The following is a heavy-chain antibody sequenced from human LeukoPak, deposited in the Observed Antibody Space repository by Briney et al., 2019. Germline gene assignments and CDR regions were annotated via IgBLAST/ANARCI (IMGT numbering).Heavy chain of an antibody. CDR1: GSSISSSYY. CDR2: ISHSGST. D-gene: IGHD5-24*01. J-gene: IGHJ4*02. V-gene: IGHV4-38-2*02. Sequence: SETLSFTCTVSGSSISSSYYGAWIRQPPGKGLEWIATISHSGSTYYNPSLKSRVTISADTSQNQHSLRLNSVTVADTAVYYCARVNTVMATFDYWGQGTPVTVSS. CDR3: ARVNTVMATFDY.